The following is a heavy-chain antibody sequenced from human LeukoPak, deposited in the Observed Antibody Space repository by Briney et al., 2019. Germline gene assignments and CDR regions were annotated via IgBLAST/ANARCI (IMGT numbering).Heavy chain of an antibody. J-gene: IGHJ6*02. V-gene: IGHV3-30-3*01. Sequence: GGSLRLSCAASGFTFSSYAMHWVRQAPGKGLEWVAVISYDGSNKYYADSVKGRFTISRDNSKNTLYLQMNSLRAEDTAVYYCARGGVILSDRGVLSYYYYGMDVWGQGTTVTVSS. CDR1: GFTFSSYA. D-gene: IGHD3-10*01. CDR3: ARGGVILSDRGVLSYYYYGMDV. CDR2: ISYDGSNK.